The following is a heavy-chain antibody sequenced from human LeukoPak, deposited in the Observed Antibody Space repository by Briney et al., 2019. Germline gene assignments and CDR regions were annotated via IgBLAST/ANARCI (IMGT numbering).Heavy chain of an antibody. CDR3: ARGAERSGYDY. J-gene: IGHJ4*02. CDR2: ISSRSTYI. CDR1: GFTFSSYS. Sequence: GGSLXXSCAASGFTFSSYSMNWVRQAPGKGLEWVSSISSRSTYIYYADSLKGRFTISRDNAKNSLYLQMNTLRGEDTAVYYCARGAERSGYDYWGQGTLVTVAS. D-gene: IGHD3-22*01. V-gene: IGHV3-21*01.